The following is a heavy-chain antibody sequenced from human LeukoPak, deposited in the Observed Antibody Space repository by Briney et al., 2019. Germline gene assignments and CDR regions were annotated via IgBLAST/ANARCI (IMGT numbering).Heavy chain of an antibody. J-gene: IGHJ4*02. Sequence: KASETLSLTCTVSGGSISSSSYYWGWSRQPPGKGLEWIGSIYYSGSTYYNPSLKSRVTISVDTSKNQFSLKLSSVTAADTAVYYCARDLLTVTTPYFDYWGQGTLVTVSS. V-gene: IGHV4-39*07. CDR2: IYYSGST. CDR1: GGSISSSSYY. D-gene: IGHD4-17*01. CDR3: ARDLLTVTTPYFDY.